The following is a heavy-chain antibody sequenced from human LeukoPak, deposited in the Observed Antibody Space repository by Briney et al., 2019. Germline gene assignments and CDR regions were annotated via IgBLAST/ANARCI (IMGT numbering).Heavy chain of an antibody. D-gene: IGHD3-10*01. V-gene: IGHV3-15*01. Sequence: GGSLRLSCAASGFTFTNAWMSWVRQAPGKGLEWVGRIKSKTDGGTTDYSAPVKGRFTISRDDSKNTLYLQMNSLRTEDTAVYYCTTGPFDYYGSASYLANGMDVWGQGTTVTVSS. CDR1: GFTFTNAW. CDR2: IKSKTDGGTT. CDR3: TTGPFDYYGSASYLANGMDV. J-gene: IGHJ6*02.